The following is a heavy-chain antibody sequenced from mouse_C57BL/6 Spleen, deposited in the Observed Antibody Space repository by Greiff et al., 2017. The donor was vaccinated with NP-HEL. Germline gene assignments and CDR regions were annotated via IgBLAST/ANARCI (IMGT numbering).Heavy chain of an antibody. Sequence: QVQLQQSGAELVKPGASVKLSCKASGYTFTEYTIHWVKQRSGQGLEWIGWFYPGSGSIKYNEKFKDKATLTADKYSSTVYMELSRLTSEDSSVYFCARHEGYDCYYVYYYAMDYWGQGTSVTVSS. CDR3: ARHEGYDCYYVYYYAMDY. J-gene: IGHJ4*01. CDR1: GYTFTEYT. D-gene: IGHD2-3*01. V-gene: IGHV1-62-2*01. CDR2: FYPGSGSI.